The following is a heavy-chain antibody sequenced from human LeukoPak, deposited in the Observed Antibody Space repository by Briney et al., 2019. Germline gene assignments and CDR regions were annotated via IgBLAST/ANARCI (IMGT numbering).Heavy chain of an antibody. CDR3: AKGRGGSYYNDFDY. CDR1: GFTFDDYA. CDR2: ISWNSNNI. D-gene: IGHD3-10*01. J-gene: IGHJ4*02. Sequence: GRSLRLSCAASGFTFDDYAMHWVRQAPGKGLEWVSGISWNSNNIGYADSVKGRFTVSRDNAKNSLYLQMSSLRAEDMALYYCAKGRGGSYYNDFDYWCQGTLVTVTA. V-gene: IGHV3-9*03.